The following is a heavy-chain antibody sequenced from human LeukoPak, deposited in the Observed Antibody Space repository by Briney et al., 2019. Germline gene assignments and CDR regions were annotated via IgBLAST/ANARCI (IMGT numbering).Heavy chain of an antibody. V-gene: IGHV4-34*01. Sequence: SETLSLTCAVYGGSLINYYWSWIRQSPGKGLEWIGDIDHSGGTSYNPALRSRVTMSIDPSRNQFYLKINSVTASDTAVYYCAMVLWQSARPGPWDQGSLVTVSS. CDR1: GGSLINYY. D-gene: IGHD2/OR15-2a*01. CDR3: AMVLWQSARPGP. CDR2: IDHSGGT. J-gene: IGHJ5*02.